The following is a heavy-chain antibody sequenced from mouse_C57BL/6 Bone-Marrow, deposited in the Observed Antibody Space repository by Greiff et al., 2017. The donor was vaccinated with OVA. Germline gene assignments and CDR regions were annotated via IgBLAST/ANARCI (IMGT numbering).Heavy chain of an antibody. CDR2: ISDGGSYT. D-gene: IGHD2-1*01. CDR1: GFTFSNYA. CDR3: AGYANLYAMDY. Sequence: EVKVVESGGGLVKPGGSLKLSCAASGFTFSNYAMSWVRQTPEKRLEWVATISDGGSYTYYPDNVKGRFTISRDNAKNNLYLQMSHLKSEDTAMYYCAGYANLYAMDYWGQGTSVTVSS. V-gene: IGHV5-4*03. J-gene: IGHJ4*01.